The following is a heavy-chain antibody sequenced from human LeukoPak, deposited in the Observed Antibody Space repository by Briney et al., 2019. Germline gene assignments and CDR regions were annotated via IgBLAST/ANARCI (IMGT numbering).Heavy chain of an antibody. D-gene: IGHD6-13*01. CDR2: ISSSGDNT. V-gene: IGHV3-23*01. CDR1: GFTFSSYA. Sequence: PGGSLILSCAASGFTFSSYAMNWVRQAPGKGLEWVSAISSSGDNTYYADSVKGRFTISRDNSRNTLYLQMNGLRAEDTAVYYCAKRGSSWYYFDYWGQGTLVTVSS. J-gene: IGHJ4*02. CDR3: AKRGSSWYYFDY.